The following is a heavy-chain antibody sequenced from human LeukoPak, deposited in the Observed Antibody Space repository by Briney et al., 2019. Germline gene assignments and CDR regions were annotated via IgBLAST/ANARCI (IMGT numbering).Heavy chain of an antibody. J-gene: IGHJ3*02. CDR3: AGLVTDAFDI. Sequence: VKDSFMASLYTFTTYNINWVRQPPGRGGGWMGWISGDSGNTNNTQKLRGSGTLTTDTSPRTPYMYQRSLKSDDTPAYNCAGLVTDAFDIWGQGTMVTVSS. D-gene: IGHD1-26*01. CDR2: ISGDSGNT. CDR1: LYTFTTYN. V-gene: IGHV1-18*01.